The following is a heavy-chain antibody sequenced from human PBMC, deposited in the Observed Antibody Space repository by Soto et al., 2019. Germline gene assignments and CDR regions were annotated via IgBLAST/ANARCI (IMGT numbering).Heavy chain of an antibody. V-gene: IGHV3-23*01. Sequence: GGSLRLSCAASGFTFSTYAMTWVRQAPGKGLEWVSAITGSGTTTYYADSVKGRFTISRDNSKNTLYLQMNSLRAEDTAVYYCGKDQPGPAYYFDYWGQGAQVTVSS. CDR3: GKDQPGPAYYFDY. J-gene: IGHJ4*02. D-gene: IGHD2-2*01. CDR1: GFTFSTYA. CDR2: ITGSGTTT.